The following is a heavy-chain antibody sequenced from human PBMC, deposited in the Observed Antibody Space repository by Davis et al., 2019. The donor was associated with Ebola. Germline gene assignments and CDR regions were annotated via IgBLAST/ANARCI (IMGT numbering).Heavy chain of an antibody. CDR1: GYTFTAYH. V-gene: IGHV1-2*06. D-gene: IGHD1-26*01. Sequence: ASVKVSCKASGYTFTAYHIHWVRQAPGQGLEWMGRMNPDSGGTNYARKFQGRVTMMRDTSISTAYMELSRLRSDDTAVYYCARGVVGATYYYYYGMDVWGKGTTVTVSS. CDR2: MNPDSGGT. J-gene: IGHJ6*04. CDR3: ARGVVGATYYYYYGMDV.